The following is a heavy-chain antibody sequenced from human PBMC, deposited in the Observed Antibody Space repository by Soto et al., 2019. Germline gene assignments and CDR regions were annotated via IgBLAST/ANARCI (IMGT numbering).Heavy chain of an antibody. J-gene: IGHJ4*02. Sequence: PRLSCAVSGFSFNNYAMNWVRLAPGKGLEWVSSISGGGTGTYSADAVRGRFTISSDKSRNTVYLQMSSLRAEDTAVYYCAKGHYYDNVGNWVANQAFDSWGQGSLVTVSS. D-gene: IGHD3-22*01. CDR3: AKGHYYDNVGNWVANQAFDS. V-gene: IGHV3-23*01. CDR2: ISGGGTGT. CDR1: GFSFNNYA.